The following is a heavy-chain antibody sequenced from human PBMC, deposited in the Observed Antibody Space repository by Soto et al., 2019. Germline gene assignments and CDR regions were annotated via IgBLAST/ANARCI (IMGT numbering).Heavy chain of an antibody. V-gene: IGHV1-18*01. J-gene: IGHJ6*02. CDR3: VMVDNYVPPTPQDV. D-gene: IGHD3-16*01. CDR2: ISPYTGNT. CDR1: GYIFVNYG. Sequence: QVQLVQSGDEVKKPGASVKVSCKASGYIFVNYGIAWVRQAPGQGLEWMGWISPYTGNTHSASKVQGRLTMTTDTSTSTAYMYLGSLTSDDTAVYYCVMVDNYVPPTPQDVWGQGTTVTVSS.